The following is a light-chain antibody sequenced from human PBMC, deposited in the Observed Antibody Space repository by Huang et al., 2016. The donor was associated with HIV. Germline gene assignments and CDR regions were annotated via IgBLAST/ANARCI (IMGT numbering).Light chain of an antibody. CDR1: QSVGSK. Sequence: DTVMTQTPATLSVSPGARATLSCRASQSVGSKLAWFQQKPGQAPRLLIHGASTRATGIPARCSGSGSGTEFTLTISSLQSEDFAVYYWQQYNNWPYTFGQGTKLEIK. J-gene: IGKJ2*01. CDR3: QQYNNWPYT. CDR2: GAS. V-gene: IGKV3-15*01.